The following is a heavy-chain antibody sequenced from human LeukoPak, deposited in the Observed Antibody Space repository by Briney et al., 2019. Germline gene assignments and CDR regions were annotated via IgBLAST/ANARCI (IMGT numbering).Heavy chain of an antibody. Sequence: SETLSLTCTVSDGSISNYFWRWIRQPPGKGLEWIAYVHYSEPTNYNPSPRSRVAISLDTSKSQFSLKLSSVNAADTAVYYCAGERRRDLRHAFDIWGQGTMVTVSS. CDR1: DGSISNYF. CDR3: AGERRRDLRHAFDI. J-gene: IGHJ3*02. V-gene: IGHV4-59*01. CDR2: VHYSEPT. D-gene: IGHD5-12*01.